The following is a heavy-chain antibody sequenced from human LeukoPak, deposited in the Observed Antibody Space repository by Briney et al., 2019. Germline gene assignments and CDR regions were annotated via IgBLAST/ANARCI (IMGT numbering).Heavy chain of an antibody. CDR2: LFSDGGA. Sequence: KTSETLSLTCTVSGGSISGYYWSWIRQPAGEGLEWIGRLFSDGGATYNPSLKSRVTMSIDTSKNQSSLKLNSVTAADTAVYYCTKEPAPWGQGTLVTVSS. J-gene: IGHJ5*02. CDR1: GGSISGYY. V-gene: IGHV4-4*07. CDR3: TKEPAP.